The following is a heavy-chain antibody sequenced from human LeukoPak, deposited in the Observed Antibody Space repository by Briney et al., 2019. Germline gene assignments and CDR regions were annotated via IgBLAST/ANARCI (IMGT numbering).Heavy chain of an antibody. CDR2: INPNSGGT. CDR1: GYTFTGYY. CDR3: ARVGAYPHNWFDP. J-gene: IGHJ5*02. V-gene: IGHV1-2*02. D-gene: IGHD3-10*01. Sequence: GASVKVSCKASGYTFTGYYIHWVRQAPGQGLEWMGWINPNSGGTNYAQKFQGRVTMTRDTSISTAYVELSSLKSDDTAVYYCARVGAYPHNWFDPWGQGNLVTVSS.